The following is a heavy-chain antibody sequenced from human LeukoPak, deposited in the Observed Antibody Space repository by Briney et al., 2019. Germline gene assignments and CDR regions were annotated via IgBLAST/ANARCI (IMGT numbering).Heavy chain of an antibody. Sequence: PGGSLRLSCAASGFTFSSYAMSWVRQAPGKGLEWVSAISGSGGSTYYADSVKGRFTISRDNSKNTLYLQMNSLRAEDTAVYYCAKLLPRFGELLGDYYGMDVWGQGTTVTVSS. CDR3: AKLLPRFGELLGDYYGMDV. CDR2: ISGSGGST. V-gene: IGHV3-23*01. D-gene: IGHD3-10*01. CDR1: GFTFSSYA. J-gene: IGHJ6*02.